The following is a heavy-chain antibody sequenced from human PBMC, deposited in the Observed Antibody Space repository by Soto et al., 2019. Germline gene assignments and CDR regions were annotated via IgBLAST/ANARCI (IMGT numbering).Heavy chain of an antibody. Sequence: EVQLVESGGRLVQPGGSLRLSCAASGFTLSSYSMNWARQAPGKGLEWVSXIXXXXXXXXXXDSVKGRFTISRDNAKXXXXXXXXXXXXXXXXXXXXVRGGAFKIDYWGQGTLVTVSS. CDR3: VRGGAFKIDY. D-gene: IGHD3-16*01. CDR1: GFTLSSYS. CDR2: IXXXXXXX. V-gene: IGHV3-48*01. J-gene: IGHJ4*02.